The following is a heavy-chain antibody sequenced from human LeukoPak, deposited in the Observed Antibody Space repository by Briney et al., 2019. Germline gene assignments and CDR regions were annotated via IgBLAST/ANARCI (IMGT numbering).Heavy chain of an antibody. CDR1: GFTFSSYA. J-gene: IGHJ6*03. D-gene: IGHD5-12*01. CDR3: ARGVGGYDLLAYYYYYYMDV. CDR2: ISGSAGST. V-gene: IGHV3-23*01. Sequence: GGSLRLSCAASGFTFSSYAMNWVRQAPGKGLEWVSSISGSAGSTYYADSVKGRFTIPRDNSKNTLYLQMNSLRAEDTAVYYCARGVGGYDLLAYYYYYYMDVWGKGTTVTVSS.